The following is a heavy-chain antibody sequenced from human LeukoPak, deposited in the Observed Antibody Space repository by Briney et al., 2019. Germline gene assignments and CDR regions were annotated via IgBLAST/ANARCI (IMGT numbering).Heavy chain of an antibody. CDR2: ISPCGDKT. D-gene: IGHD1-26*01. Sequence: ASVKVSCKASGYTFTNHYMHGVRQAPGQGLEWLGLISPCGDKTWNAQKFQGRVTMTRDTSTSTVYMELSSLRSEDTAVYYCARARWSAYSGSYLVLDYWGQGTLVTVSS. J-gene: IGHJ4*02. CDR3: ARARWSAYSGSYLVLDY. V-gene: IGHV1-46*01. CDR1: GYTFTNHY.